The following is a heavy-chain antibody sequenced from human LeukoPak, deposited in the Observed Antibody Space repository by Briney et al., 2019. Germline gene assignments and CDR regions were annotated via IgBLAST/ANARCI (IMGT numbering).Heavy chain of an antibody. CDR3: ARDFVRLDYYMDV. Sequence: PGGSLRLSCAASGFTFGSYSMNWVRQAPGKGLEWVSSISSSSSYIYYADSVKGRFTISRDNAKNSLYLQMNSLRAEDTAVYYCARDFVRLDYYMDVWGKGTTVTVSS. CDR1: GFTFGSYS. V-gene: IGHV3-21*01. CDR2: ISSSSSYI. J-gene: IGHJ6*03. D-gene: IGHD3-3*01.